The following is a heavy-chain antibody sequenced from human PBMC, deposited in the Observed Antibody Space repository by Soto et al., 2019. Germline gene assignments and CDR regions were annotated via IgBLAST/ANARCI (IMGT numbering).Heavy chain of an antibody. CDR3: AMGTMDV. Sequence: EVQLVESGGGLVQPGGSLRLSCAASGFSFRTYWMQWARQAPGKGLEWVSRINNDGSSTDYADSVKGRFTISRDNAKDTLYLKMISLRAEDTATYYCAMGTMDVWGTGTTVTVSS. CDR2: INNDGSST. J-gene: IGHJ6*04. CDR1: GFSFRTYW. V-gene: IGHV3-74*01. D-gene: IGHD7-27*01.